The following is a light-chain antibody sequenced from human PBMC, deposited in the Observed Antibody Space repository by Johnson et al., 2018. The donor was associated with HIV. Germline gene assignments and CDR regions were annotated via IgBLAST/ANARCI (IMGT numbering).Light chain of an antibody. Sequence: QSVLTQPPSVSAAPGQTVNISFSGNVSNIESYFVSWYQQLPGAAPTLLIYEDNKRPSGIPDRFSGSKSGATATLGITGLQTGDEADYYCGIWDASLSPLYVFGTGTTITVL. CDR3: GIWDASLSPLYV. J-gene: IGLJ1*01. CDR2: EDN. V-gene: IGLV1-51*02. CDR1: VSNIESYF.